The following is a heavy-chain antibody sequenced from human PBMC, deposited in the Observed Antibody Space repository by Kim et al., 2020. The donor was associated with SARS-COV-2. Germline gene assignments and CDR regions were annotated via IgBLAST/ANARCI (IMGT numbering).Heavy chain of an antibody. V-gene: IGHV3-23*01. CDR3: AKAGVKIFGVVLYYFDY. D-gene: IGHD3-3*01. Sequence: KGRFTIARDTSKNTLYLQMNSLRAEATAVYYCAKAGVKIFGVVLYYFDYWGQGTLVTVSS. J-gene: IGHJ4*02.